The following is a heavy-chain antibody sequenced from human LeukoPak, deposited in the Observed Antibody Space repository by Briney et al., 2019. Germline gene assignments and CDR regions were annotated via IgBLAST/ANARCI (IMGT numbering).Heavy chain of an antibody. CDR1: GFTVSSNY. CDR3: ARVPRNIRNWYFDL. V-gene: IGHV3-66*01. D-gene: IGHD2/OR15-2a*01. J-gene: IGHJ2*01. Sequence: GGSLRLSCAASGFTVSSNYMSWVRQAPGKGLEWVPVIYSGGSTYYADSVKGRFTISRDNSKNTLYLQMNSLRAEDTAVYYCARVPRNIRNWYFDLWGRGTLVTVSS. CDR2: IYSGGST.